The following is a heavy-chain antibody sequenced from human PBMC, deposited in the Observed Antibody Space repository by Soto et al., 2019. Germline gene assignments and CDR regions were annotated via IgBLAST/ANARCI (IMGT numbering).Heavy chain of an antibody. J-gene: IGHJ3*01. CDR1: GFTFDHYG. Sequence: GGSLRLSCAASGFTFDHYGMTWVRQAPGRSLEWVAGVNWNSVTTGYGDAVKGRFTAHRDNAKNSLYLEMSSLRIEDTAIYYCARGLDAFDLWGQGTWVTVSS. V-gene: IGHV3-20*04. CDR2: VNWNSVTT. CDR3: ARGLDAFDL.